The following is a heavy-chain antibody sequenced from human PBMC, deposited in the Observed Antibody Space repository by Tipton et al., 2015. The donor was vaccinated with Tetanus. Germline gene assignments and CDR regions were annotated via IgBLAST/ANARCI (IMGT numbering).Heavy chain of an antibody. J-gene: IGHJ4*02. D-gene: IGHD3-9*01. Sequence: TLSLTCAVSGGSVSNGGYSWSWIRQPPGKGLECIGYISHSGRTYYNPSLNSRVTISLDRSKNQFSLKLTSVTAADTAVYYCARATEHDIMTGYDNWGPGTQVTVSS. CDR2: ISHSGRT. V-gene: IGHV4-30-2*01. CDR3: ARATEHDIMTGYDN. CDR1: GGSVSNGGYS.